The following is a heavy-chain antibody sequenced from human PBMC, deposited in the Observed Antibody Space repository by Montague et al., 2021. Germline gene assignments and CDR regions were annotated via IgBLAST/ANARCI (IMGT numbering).Heavy chain of an antibody. V-gene: IGHV4-39*07. D-gene: IGHD6-13*01. CDR3: ARVFSSWYVGWFDP. Sequence: SETLSLTCTVSGGSIRSSIYYWAWIRQPPGKGLEWIGSIYYSGNSFYQPSLKSRITMAVDTSKNQFSLKLSSVTAADTAIYYCARVFSSWYVGWFDPWGQGTLVTVSS. J-gene: IGHJ5*02. CDR2: IYYSGNS. CDR1: GGSIRSSIYY.